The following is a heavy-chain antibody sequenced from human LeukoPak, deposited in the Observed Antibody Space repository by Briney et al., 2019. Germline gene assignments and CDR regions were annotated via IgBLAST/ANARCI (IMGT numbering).Heavy chain of an antibody. Sequence: GASVKVSCKVSGYSLSELSVHGVRQSAGIGLEWMGGCTLEHGETTYAQNFHGRVTITEDTSTGTAYMELSSLRSDDTAMYYCATGDYGGIYFDFWGRGTLVIVSP. CDR3: ATGDYGGIYFDF. J-gene: IGHJ4*02. V-gene: IGHV1-24*01. CDR1: GYSLSELS. D-gene: IGHD4-23*01. CDR2: CTLEHGET.